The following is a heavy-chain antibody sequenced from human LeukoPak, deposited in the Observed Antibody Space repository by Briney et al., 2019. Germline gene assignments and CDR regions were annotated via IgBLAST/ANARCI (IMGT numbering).Heavy chain of an antibody. CDR2: ISGSGGST. J-gene: IGHJ4*02. V-gene: IGHV3-23*01. Sequence: GGSLRLSCAACGFTFNSYAMSWVRQAPGKGLEWVSAISGSGGSTYYADSVKGRFTISRDNSKNTLYLQMNSLRAEDTAVYYCAKDVDYYDSSGFYSLPFDYWGQGTLVTVSS. D-gene: IGHD3-22*01. CDR1: GFTFNSYA. CDR3: AKDVDYYDSSGFYSLPFDY.